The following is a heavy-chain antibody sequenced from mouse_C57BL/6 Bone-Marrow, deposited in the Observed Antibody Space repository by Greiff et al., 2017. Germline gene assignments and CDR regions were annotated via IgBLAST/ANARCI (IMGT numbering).Heavy chain of an antibody. Sequence: EVQLQQSGPVLVKPGASVKMSCKASGYTFTDYYMNWVKQSHGKSLEWIGVINPYNGGTSYNQKFKGKATLTVDKSSSTAYMELNSLTSEDSAVYYCASSGLYGSSYDCAMDYWGQGTSVTVSS. D-gene: IGHD1-1*01. V-gene: IGHV1-19*01. J-gene: IGHJ4*01. CDR1: GYTFTDYY. CDR2: INPYNGGT. CDR3: ASSGLYGSSYDCAMDY.